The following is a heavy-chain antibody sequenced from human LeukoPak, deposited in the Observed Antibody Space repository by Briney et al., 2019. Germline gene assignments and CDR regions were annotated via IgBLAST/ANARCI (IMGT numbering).Heavy chain of an antibody. CDR1: GFTFSSYA. J-gene: IGHJ4*02. Sequence: GGSLRLSCAASGFTFSSYAMHWVRQAPGKGLEWVAVISYDGSNKYYADSVKGRFTISRDKSKNTLYLQMNSLRAEDTAVYYCAKEKYSSSSELFFYIFDYWGQGTLATVSS. D-gene: IGHD6-6*01. CDR3: AKEKYSSSSELFFYIFDY. CDR2: ISYDGSNK. V-gene: IGHV3-30-3*01.